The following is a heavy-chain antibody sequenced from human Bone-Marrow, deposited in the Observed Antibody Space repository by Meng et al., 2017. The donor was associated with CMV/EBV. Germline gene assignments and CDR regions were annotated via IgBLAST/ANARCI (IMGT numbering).Heavy chain of an antibody. CDR1: GFTVSSNY. V-gene: IGHV3-66*02. J-gene: IGHJ4*02. Sequence: GGSLRLSCAASGFTVSSNYMSWVRQAPGKGLEWVSVIYSGGSTYYADSVKGRFTISRDNSKNTLYLQMNSLRAEDTAVYYCAREDRYNWNYGGVDYWGQGTLVTVSS. D-gene: IGHD1-7*01. CDR2: IYSGGST. CDR3: AREDRYNWNYGGVDY.